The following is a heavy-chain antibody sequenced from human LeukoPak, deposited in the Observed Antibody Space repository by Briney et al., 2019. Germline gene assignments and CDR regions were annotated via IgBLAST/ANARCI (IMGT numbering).Heavy chain of an antibody. Sequence: GGSLRLSCAASGFTFSSYWMSWVRQAPGRGLEWVANIKQDGSEKYYVDSVKGRFTISRDNAKNSLYLRMNSLRAEDTAVYYCARDRSWRRGYSGYDTNFDYWGQGTLVTVSS. D-gene: IGHD5-12*01. J-gene: IGHJ4*02. CDR3: ARDRSWRRGYSGYDTNFDY. V-gene: IGHV3-7*01. CDR1: GFTFSSYW. CDR2: IKQDGSEK.